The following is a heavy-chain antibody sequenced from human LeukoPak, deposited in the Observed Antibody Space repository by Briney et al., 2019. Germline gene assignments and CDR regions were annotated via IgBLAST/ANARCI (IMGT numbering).Heavy chain of an antibody. CDR3: AKSRSSSSTCCYNY. CDR2: ISGSGAST. CDR1: GFPFSSYA. V-gene: IGHV3-23*01. J-gene: IGHJ4*02. D-gene: IGHD2-2*02. Sequence: GGSLRLSCAASGFPFSSYAMNWVRQAPGKGLEWVPAISGSGASTYYADSVKDRFTLSRDDSKNTLYLQMNSLRAEDTAVYYCAKSRSSSSTCCYNYWGQGTLVTVSS.